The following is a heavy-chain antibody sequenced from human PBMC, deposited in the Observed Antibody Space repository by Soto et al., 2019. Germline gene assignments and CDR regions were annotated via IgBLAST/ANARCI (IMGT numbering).Heavy chain of an antibody. CDR3: ARQKWRDYWYFEL. D-gene: IGHD5-12*01. V-gene: IGHV4-39*01. CDR2: VVDAGNN. Sequence: PAESLNISCNVSGGTISSYCLCWGWLSQCPGKELVWIGSVVDAGNNYYTSSHKRGLSISVNTSNTQFSLKLSSVSAADTAVYFCARQKWRDYWYFELWGRGTLVTASS. J-gene: IGHJ2*01. CDR1: GGTISSYCLC.